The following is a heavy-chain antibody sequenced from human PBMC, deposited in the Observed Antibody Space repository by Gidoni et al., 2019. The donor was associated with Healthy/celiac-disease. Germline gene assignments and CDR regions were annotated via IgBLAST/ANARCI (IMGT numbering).Heavy chain of an antibody. CDR1: GGTFSSYA. J-gene: IGHJ5*02. D-gene: IGHD6-6*01. CDR3: ARVLRIAARRTNWFDP. CDR2: IIPIFGTA. V-gene: IGHV1-69*06. Sequence: GGTFSSYAISWVRQAPGQGLEWMGGIIPIFGTANYAQKFQGRVTITADKSTSTAYMELSSLRSEDTAVYYCARVLRIAARRTNWFDPWGQGTLVTVSS.